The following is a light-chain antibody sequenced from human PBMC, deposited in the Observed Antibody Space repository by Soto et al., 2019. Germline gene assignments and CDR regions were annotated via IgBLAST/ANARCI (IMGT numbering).Light chain of an antibody. V-gene: IGLV4-69*01. CDR2: LNSDGSH. CDR3: QTCGTGPWV. Sequence: QSVLTQSPSASASLGASVKLTCTLSSGHSTYAIAWHQQQPEKGPRYLMKLNSDGSHSKGDGIPDRFSGSSSGAERYLTISGLLSEDEADYYCQTCGTGPWVFGGGTKLTVL. CDR1: SGHSTYA. J-gene: IGLJ3*02.